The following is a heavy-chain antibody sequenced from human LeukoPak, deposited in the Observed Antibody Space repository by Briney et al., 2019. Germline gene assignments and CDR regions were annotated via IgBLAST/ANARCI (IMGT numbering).Heavy chain of an antibody. CDR1: EFTFNNFA. Sequence: GGSLRLSCVASEFTFNNFAINWVRQAPGKGLEWVSAISSNGDFTYYADSVRGRFTISRDNSKNTVFLQMNGLRAEDTAVYYCARVKRDCSGGTCYSYDYWGQGTLVTVSS. D-gene: IGHD2-15*01. CDR2: ISSNGDFT. CDR3: ARVKRDCSGGTCYSYDY. J-gene: IGHJ4*02. V-gene: IGHV3-23*01.